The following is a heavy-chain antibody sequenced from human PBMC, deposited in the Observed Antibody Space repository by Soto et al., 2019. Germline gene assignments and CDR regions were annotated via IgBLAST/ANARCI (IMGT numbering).Heavy chain of an antibody. Sequence: VWSLRLSCAASGFTFSNYGMHWVRQAPGKGPEWVAVISYDGSNTHYADSVKGRFTISRDDSKNTLYLRMNSLRVEDTAVYYCAKDSGYTMVRGTMFDPWGQGTPVTVSS. D-gene: IGHD3-10*01. J-gene: IGHJ5*02. CDR1: GFTFSNYG. V-gene: IGHV3-30*18. CDR2: ISYDGSNT. CDR3: AKDSGYTMVRGTMFDP.